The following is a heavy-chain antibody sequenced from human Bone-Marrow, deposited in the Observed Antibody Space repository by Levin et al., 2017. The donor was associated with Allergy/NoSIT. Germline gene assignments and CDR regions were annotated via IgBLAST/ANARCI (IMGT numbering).Heavy chain of an antibody. CDR2: IYPNSGGT. Sequence: ASVKVSCKVSGDTLTGYYMYWVRQAPGQGLEWMGWIYPNSGGTNYAQSFQGRVTMTRDTSINTAYMELSSLRSDDTAVYYCVRGSASYARAPGVYWGQGTLVTVSS. CDR3: VRGSASYARAPGVY. V-gene: IGHV1-2*02. CDR1: GDTLTGYY. D-gene: IGHD2-8*01. J-gene: IGHJ4*02.